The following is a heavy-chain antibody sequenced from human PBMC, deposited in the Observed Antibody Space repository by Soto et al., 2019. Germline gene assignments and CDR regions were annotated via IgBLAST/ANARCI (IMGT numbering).Heavy chain of an antibody. CDR2: VSHSGST. D-gene: IGHD3-9*01. V-gene: IGHV4-34*02. CDR3: ARGAILPGYQY. Sequence: QVQLQQWGAGLLKPSETLSLTCAVYGGSFSVYYWRWIRQPPGQGLDWSGEVSHSGSTKYNPSLKSRVTLSVDTSQNQCSLKLSSVTASDTAVYYCARGAILPGYQYWGQGALVTVSA. CDR1: GGSFSVYY. J-gene: IGHJ4*02.